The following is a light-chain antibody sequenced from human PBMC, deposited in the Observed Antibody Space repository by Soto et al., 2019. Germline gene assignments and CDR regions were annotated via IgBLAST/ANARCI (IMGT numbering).Light chain of an antibody. CDR2: GNT. CDR1: SSNIGAGYD. Sequence: QSVLTQPPSVSGAPGQRVTISCTGSSSNIGAGYDVHWYQQLPGTAPKLLIYGNTNRPSGVPDRFSGSKSGTSASLAITGLQAEDEADYYCQSYDSSLSGSGVFGGGTTVTVL. CDR3: QSYDSSLSGSGV. J-gene: IGLJ2*01. V-gene: IGLV1-40*01.